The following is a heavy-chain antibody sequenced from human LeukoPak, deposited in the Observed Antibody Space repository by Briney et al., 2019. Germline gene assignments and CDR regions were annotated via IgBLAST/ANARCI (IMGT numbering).Heavy chain of an antibody. Sequence: SETLSLTCTVSGASISSGVYYWSWIRQPPGKGLEWIGYIYHSGSTYYNPSLKSRVTLSVDRSKNQFSLKSNSVTAADTAFYYCARADYEGAFDIWGQGTMVTVSS. V-gene: IGHV4-30-2*01. D-gene: IGHD4-17*01. CDR3: ARADYEGAFDI. CDR1: GASISSGVYY. J-gene: IGHJ3*02. CDR2: IYHSGST.